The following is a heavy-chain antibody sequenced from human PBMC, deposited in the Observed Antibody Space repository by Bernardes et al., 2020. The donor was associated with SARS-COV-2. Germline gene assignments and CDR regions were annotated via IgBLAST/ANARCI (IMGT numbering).Heavy chain of an antibody. J-gene: IGHJ3*01. CDR2: VSLDGSTT. Sequence: GFLRRSCAASGFTFEDYTMHWVRPVPGKGLEWVSLVSLDGSTTNYADSVKGRFIISRDSSRNTVHLQMDSLRKEDTALYYCATERQSLTVFGVGHDAFDFWGQGTMVTVSS. CDR3: ATERQSLTVFGVGHDAFDF. V-gene: IGHV3-43*01. D-gene: IGHD3-3*01. CDR1: GFTFEDYT.